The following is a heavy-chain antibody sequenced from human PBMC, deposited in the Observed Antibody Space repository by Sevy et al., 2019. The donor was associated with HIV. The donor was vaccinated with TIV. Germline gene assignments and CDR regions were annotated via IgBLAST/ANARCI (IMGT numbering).Heavy chain of an antibody. D-gene: IGHD2-2*01. Sequence: GGSLRLSCAASGFTFSSYAMSWVRQAPGKGLEWVSAISGSGGSTYYADSVKGRITISRDNSKNTLYLQMNSLRAEDTAVYYCAKESGGDRGRGVVPAAMRYFDYWGQGTLVTVSS. CDR3: AKESGGDRGRGVVPAAMRYFDY. V-gene: IGHV3-23*01. J-gene: IGHJ4*02. CDR2: ISGSGGST. CDR1: GFTFSSYA.